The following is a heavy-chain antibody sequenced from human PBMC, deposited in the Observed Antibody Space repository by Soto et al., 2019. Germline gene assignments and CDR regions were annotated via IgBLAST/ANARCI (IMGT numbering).Heavy chain of an antibody. CDR2: INPSGGST. D-gene: IGHD2-2*01. J-gene: IGHJ6*02. V-gene: IGHV1-46*01. Sequence: ASVKVSCKASGYTFTSYYMHWVRQAPGQGLEWMGIINPSGGSTSYAQKFQGRVTMTRDTSTSTVYMELSSLRSEDTAVYYCARGERDQLSSAYYYYGMDVWGQGTTVTVYS. CDR3: ARGERDQLSSAYYYYGMDV. CDR1: GYTFTSYY.